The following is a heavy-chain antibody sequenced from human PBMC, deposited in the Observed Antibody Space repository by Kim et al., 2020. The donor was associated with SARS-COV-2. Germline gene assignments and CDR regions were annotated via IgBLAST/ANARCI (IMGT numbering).Heavy chain of an antibody. J-gene: IGHJ5*02. D-gene: IGHD2-21*02. V-gene: IGHV3-23*01. Sequence: FTISRDNSKNTLYLQMNSLRAEDTAVYYCAKSAPYAYCGGDCYPLNGFDPWGQGTLVTVSS. CDR3: AKSAPYAYCGGDCYPLNGFDP.